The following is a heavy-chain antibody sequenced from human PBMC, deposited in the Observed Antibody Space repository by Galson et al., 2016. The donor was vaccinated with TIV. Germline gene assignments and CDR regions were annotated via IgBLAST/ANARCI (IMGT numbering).Heavy chain of an antibody. J-gene: IGHJ5*02. V-gene: IGHV1-18*04. CDR2: ISPYSGDT. D-gene: IGHD2-15*01. Sequence: SVKVSCKASGYTFSNYGINWVRQAPGQGLEWMGWISPYSGDTNYPQKLRGRVTLTTDTSTSTAYMELRSLISDDTAIYFRARVPGTQVIAATGGWFDPWGQGTLVTVSS. CDR3: ARVPGTQVIAATGGWFDP. CDR1: GYTFSNYG.